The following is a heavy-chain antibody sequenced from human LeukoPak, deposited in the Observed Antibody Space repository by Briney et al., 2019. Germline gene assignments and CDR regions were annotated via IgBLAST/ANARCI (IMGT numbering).Heavy chain of an antibody. J-gene: IGHJ4*02. CDR1: GYTFTSYY. D-gene: IGHD6-13*01. CDR3: ARGIAAADPNFDY. V-gene: IGHV1-8*03. CDR2: MNPNSGNT. Sequence: ASVKVSCKASGYTFTSYYMHWVRQATGQGLEWMGWMNPNSGNTGYAQKFQGRVTITRNTSISTAYMELSSLRSEDTAVYYCARGIAAADPNFDYWGQGTLVTVSS.